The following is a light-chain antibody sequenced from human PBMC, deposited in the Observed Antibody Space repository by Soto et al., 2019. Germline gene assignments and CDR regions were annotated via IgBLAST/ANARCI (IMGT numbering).Light chain of an antibody. J-gene: IGLJ1*01. CDR3: SSYTSSNTYV. CDR1: SVDVGGFEY. CDR2: DVS. V-gene: IGLV2-14*03. Sequence: QSVLTQPASVSGSPGQSIAISCTGTSVDVGGFEYVSWYQQHPGKVPKLMIYDVSNRPSGVSNRFSGSKSGNTASLTISGLQAEDEADYFCSSYTSSNTYVFGTGTKVTVL.